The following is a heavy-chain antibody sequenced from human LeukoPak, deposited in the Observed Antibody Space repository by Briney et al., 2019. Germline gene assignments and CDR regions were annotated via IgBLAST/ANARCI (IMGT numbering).Heavy chain of an antibody. Sequence: SETLSLTCTVSSASITSSPYFLGWIRQSPGKGLEWIGSISYSGTTYYNPSLKSRVTISVDTSKNQFSLKLSSVTAADTAVYYCARRQQWLLTWGYFQHWGQGTLVTVSS. J-gene: IGHJ1*01. V-gene: IGHV4-39*07. CDR2: ISYSGTT. CDR3: ARRQQWLLTWGYFQH. D-gene: IGHD6-19*01. CDR1: SASITSSPYF.